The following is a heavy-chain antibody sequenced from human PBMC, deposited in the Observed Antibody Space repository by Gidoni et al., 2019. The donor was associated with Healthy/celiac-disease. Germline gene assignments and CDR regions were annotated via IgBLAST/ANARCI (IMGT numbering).Heavy chain of an antibody. CDR3: AREGITMVRGVMAYYFDY. CDR1: GFTFSSYA. D-gene: IGHD3-10*01. CDR2: ISDDGSNK. Sequence: QVQLVESGGGVVQPGRSLRLSCAASGFTFSSYAMHWVRQAPGKGLEWVAVISDDGSNKYYADSVKGRFTISRDNSKNTLYLQMNSLRAEDTAVYYCAREGITMVRGVMAYYFDYWGQGTLVTVSS. V-gene: IGHV3-30*01. J-gene: IGHJ4*02.